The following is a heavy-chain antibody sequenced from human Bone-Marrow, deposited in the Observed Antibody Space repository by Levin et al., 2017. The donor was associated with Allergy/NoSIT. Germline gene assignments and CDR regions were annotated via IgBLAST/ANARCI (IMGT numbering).Heavy chain of an antibody. J-gene: IGHJ4*02. CDR2: MYHSGTT. CDR3: AEHYFDFLSGPLRDGFDF. CDR1: GASITRSSFY. D-gene: IGHD3-3*01. V-gene: IGHV4-39*01. Sequence: SETLSLTCTVSGASITRSSFYWGWIRQPPGKGLEWIGSMYHSGTTYYNPSLKSRVTISMVTSKNRFSLKVTSVNATGPAVYFCAEHYFDFLSGPLRDGFDFWGLGTLVTVSS.